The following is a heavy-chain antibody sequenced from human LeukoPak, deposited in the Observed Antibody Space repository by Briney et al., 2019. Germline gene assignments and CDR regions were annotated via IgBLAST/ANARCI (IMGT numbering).Heavy chain of an antibody. CDR1: GGSFSGYY. D-gene: IGHD3-10*01. J-gene: IGHJ6*03. CDR2: IYYSGST. CDR3: ARRLGRKFGERFYYYHYMDV. Sequence: SETLSLTCAVYGGSFSGYYWGWIRQPPGKGLEWIGSIYYSGSTYYNPSLKSRVTMSVDTSKNQFSLKLSSVTAADTAVYYCARRLGRKFGERFYYYHYMDVWGKGTTVTISS. V-gene: IGHV4-34*01.